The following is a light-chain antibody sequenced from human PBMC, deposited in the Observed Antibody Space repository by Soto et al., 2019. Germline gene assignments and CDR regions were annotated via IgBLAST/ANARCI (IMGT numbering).Light chain of an antibody. V-gene: IGKV3-20*01. Sequence: EMVLSQSTGPLSSSPGEIATLSCTASQRVSSSYLAWYQHKPAQAPRLIIYGASSRATGIPDSFSGSGSGTDFTLTISRLEPEDFAVYYCQQYGSSRTFGQWTKVEIK. J-gene: IGKJ1*01. CDR1: QRVSSSY. CDR3: QQYGSSRT. CDR2: GAS.